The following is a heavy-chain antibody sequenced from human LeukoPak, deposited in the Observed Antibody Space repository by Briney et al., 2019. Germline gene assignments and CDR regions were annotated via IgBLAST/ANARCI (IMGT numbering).Heavy chain of an antibody. Sequence: SETLSLTCTVSGDSISNDNYWWGWIRQSPGKGLEWIGEVHHSGSTYYDPPLKSRVTISTDTSKNQFSLNLRSVTAADTAMYYCAAGPWELDFWGQGTLVTVSS. CDR1: GDSISNDNYW. CDR2: VHHSGST. CDR3: AAGPWELDF. V-gene: IGHV4-39*07. D-gene: IGHD1-26*01. J-gene: IGHJ4*02.